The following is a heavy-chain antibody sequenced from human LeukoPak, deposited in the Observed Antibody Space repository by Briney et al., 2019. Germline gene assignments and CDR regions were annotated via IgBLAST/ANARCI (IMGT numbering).Heavy chain of an antibody. CDR1: GGSIISEN. CDR2: IYYSGST. V-gene: IGHV4-59*01. Sequence: KPSETLSLTCTVSGGSIISENWSWVRQPPGKGLEWIGYIYYSGSTNYNPSLKSRVTISVDTSKNQFSLKLSSVTAADTAVYYCARDRAHCSDSSGHAFISWGQGTMDTVSS. J-gene: IGHJ3*02. D-gene: IGHD3-22*01. CDR3: ARDRAHCSDSSGHAFIS.